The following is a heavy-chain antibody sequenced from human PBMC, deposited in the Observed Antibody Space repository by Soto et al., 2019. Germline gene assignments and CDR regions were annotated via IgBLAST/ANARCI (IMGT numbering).Heavy chain of an antibody. CDR3: ARDPPLSMIVVVGVDDF. J-gene: IGHJ4*02. CDR2: ISSRSTFI. Sequence: PGGSLRLSCTVLGFTLTNENMNWVRQAPGKGLEWVSSISSRSTFINYADSVKGRFTISRDNDKGLVYLQKNSLRADDTAVYYCARDPPLSMIVVVGVDDFWGQGTLVTASS. CDR1: GFTLTNEN. V-gene: IGHV3-21*06. D-gene: IGHD3-22*01.